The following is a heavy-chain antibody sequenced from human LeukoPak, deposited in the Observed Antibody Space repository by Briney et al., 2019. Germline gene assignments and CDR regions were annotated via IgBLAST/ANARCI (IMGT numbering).Heavy chain of an antibody. D-gene: IGHD3-10*01. V-gene: IGHV7-4-1*02. CDR2: INTNTGNP. CDR3: ARDNGGSGSPYFDY. CDR1: GYTFTNYA. J-gene: IGHJ4*02. Sequence: ASVKVSCKASGYTFTNYAMSWVRQAPGQGLEWMGWINTNTGNPTYARGFTGRFVFSLDTSVSTAYLQISSLKAEDTAVYYCARDNGGSGSPYFDYWGQGTLVTVSS.